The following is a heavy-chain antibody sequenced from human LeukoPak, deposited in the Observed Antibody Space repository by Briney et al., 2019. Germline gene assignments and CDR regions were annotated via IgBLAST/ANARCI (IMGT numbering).Heavy chain of an antibody. CDR2: INPNSGDT. J-gene: IGHJ5*02. D-gene: IGHD2-2*01. CDR3: ARTYCSSTSCANWFDP. CDR1: GYGFIVYY. V-gene: IGHV1-2*02. Sequence: ASVKVSLKAAGYGFIVYYLHWVWQPPAPGIGLMGLINPNSGDTNYAQKFQGRVTMTRDKSISTAYRELSRLRSDDKAVYYCARTYCSSTSCANWFDPWGQGTLVTVSS.